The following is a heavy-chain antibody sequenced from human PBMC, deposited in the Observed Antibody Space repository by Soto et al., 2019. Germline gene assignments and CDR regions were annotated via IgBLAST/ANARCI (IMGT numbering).Heavy chain of an antibody. Sequence: SETLSLTCTVSGGSINSYYWSWIRQPPGKGLEWIGYIYYSGSTNYNPSLKSRVTISVDTSKNQFSLKLSSVTAADTAVYYCARVTTVTQLFDYWGQGTLVTVSS. CDR2: IYYSGST. J-gene: IGHJ4*02. CDR1: GGSINSYY. V-gene: IGHV4-59*01. D-gene: IGHD4-17*01. CDR3: ARVTTVTQLFDY.